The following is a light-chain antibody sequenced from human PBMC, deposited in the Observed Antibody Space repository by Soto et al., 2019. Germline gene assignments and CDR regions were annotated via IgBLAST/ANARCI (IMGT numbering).Light chain of an antibody. J-gene: IGKJ1*01. CDR2: DAS. V-gene: IGKV3-11*01. CDR1: QSVSSY. Sequence: EIVLTQSPATLSLSPGEIATLSCRASQSVSSYLAWYQQKPGQAPRLLIYDASNRATGIPARFSGSGSGTDFTLTISSLEPEDFAVYYCQQRSNWPRTFGQGTGGYQ. CDR3: QQRSNWPRT.